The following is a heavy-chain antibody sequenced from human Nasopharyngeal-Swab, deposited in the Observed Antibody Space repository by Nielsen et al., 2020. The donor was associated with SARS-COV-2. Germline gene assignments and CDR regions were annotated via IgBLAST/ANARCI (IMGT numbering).Heavy chain of an antibody. CDR1: GFSLSYYT. Sequence: GESLKISCAASGFSLSYYTMSWVRQAPGKGLEWVSTIGVSGGGPYYADSVKGRFTISRDNSKNTVYLQMNSLRAEDTGIYYCAKVPEYDLWSGYSGLYHFDTWGQGTLVTVSS. CDR3: AKVPEYDLWSGYSGLYHFDT. D-gene: IGHD3-3*01. J-gene: IGHJ4*02. V-gene: IGHV3-23*01. CDR2: IGVSGGGP.